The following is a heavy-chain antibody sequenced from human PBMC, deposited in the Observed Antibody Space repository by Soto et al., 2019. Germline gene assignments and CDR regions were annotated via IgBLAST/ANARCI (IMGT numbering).Heavy chain of an antibody. CDR2: IKSKTDGGTT. CDR1: GFTFSNAW. CDR3: TTDRAIDGHNFDAAFDI. D-gene: IGHD3-10*01. Sequence: EVQLVESGGGLVKPGGSLRLSCAASGFTFSNAWMSWVRQAPGKGLEWVGRIKSKTDGGTTDYAAPVKGRFTISRDVSKNTLYLQMNSLKTEDTAVYYCTTDRAIDGHNFDAAFDIWGQGTMVTVSS. J-gene: IGHJ3*02. V-gene: IGHV3-15*01.